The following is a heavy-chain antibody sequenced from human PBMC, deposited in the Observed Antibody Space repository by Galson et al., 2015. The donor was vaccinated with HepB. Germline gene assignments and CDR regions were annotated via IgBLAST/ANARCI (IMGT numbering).Heavy chain of an antibody. CDR2: IDPSDSYT. CDR1: GYSFTSYW. D-gene: IGHD6-19*01. CDR3: ARLGVAGTEPFDY. J-gene: IGHJ4*02. V-gene: IGHV5-10-1*01. Sequence: QSGAEVKKPGESLRISCKASGYSFTSYWISWVRQMPGKGLEWMGRIDPSDSYTNYSPSFQGHVTISADESMSTAYLQWSSLQASDTAMYFCARLGVAGTEPFDYWGQGTLVTVSS.